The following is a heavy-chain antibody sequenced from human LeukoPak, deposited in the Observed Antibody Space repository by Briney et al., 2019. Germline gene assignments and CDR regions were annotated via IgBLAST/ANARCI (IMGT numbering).Heavy chain of an antibody. J-gene: IGHJ4*02. Sequence: SETLSLTCTVSGGSISSYYWSWIRQPPGKGLEWIGYIYYSGSTNYNPSLKRRVTMSVDTSKNQFSLKLKSVTAADTAVYYCARDARQELLAGGFDFWGQGTLVTVSS. CDR1: GGSISSYY. CDR2: IYYSGST. D-gene: IGHD3-10*01. V-gene: IGHV4-59*12. CDR3: ARDARQELLAGGFDF.